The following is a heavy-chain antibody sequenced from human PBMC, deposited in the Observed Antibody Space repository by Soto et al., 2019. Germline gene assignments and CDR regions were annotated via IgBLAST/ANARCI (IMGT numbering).Heavy chain of an antibody. Sequence: HVQLVESGGGVVQPGRSLRLSCAASGFGFSNYGMHWVRQAPGKGLEWVAVIWYDGSNKYYAESVKGRFTISRDNPKNSQYLQMNSLRAEDTAVYYCARDLGKGNGPFDYCGQGTLVTVSS. CDR1: GFGFSNYG. D-gene: IGHD7-27*01. V-gene: IGHV3-33*01. CDR2: IWYDGSNK. CDR3: ARDLGKGNGPFDY. J-gene: IGHJ4*02.